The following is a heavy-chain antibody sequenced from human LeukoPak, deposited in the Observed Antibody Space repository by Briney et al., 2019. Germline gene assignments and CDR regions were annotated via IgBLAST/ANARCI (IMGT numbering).Heavy chain of an antibody. CDR3: ARDPDLKYCGSTSCYDDY. CDR1: GFTFSSYS. D-gene: IGHD2-2*01. J-gene: IGHJ4*02. Sequence: GGSLRLSCAASGFTFSSYSMNWVRQAPGKGLEWVSSISSSSSYIYYADSVKGRFTISRDNAKNSLYLQMNSLRAEDTAVYYCARDPDLKYCGSTSCYDDYWGQGTLVTVSS. V-gene: IGHV3-21*01. CDR2: ISSSSSYI.